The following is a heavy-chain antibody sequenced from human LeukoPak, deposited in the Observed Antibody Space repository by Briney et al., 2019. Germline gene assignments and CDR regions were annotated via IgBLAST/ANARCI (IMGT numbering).Heavy chain of an antibody. CDR3: ARAYGGNPFDY. J-gene: IGHJ4*02. D-gene: IGHD4-23*01. CDR1: GFTFSSYS. Sequence: GGSLRLSCAASGFTFSSYSMNWVRQAPGKGLEWVSYTSSSSDPIYYADSVKGRFTISRDSAKSSLYLKMNSLRAEDTAVYYCARAYGGNPFDYWGQGTLVTVSS. CDR2: TSSSSDPI. V-gene: IGHV3-48*01.